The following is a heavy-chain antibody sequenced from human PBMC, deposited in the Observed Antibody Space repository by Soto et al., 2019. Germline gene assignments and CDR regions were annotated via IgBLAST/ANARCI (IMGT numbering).Heavy chain of an antibody. V-gene: IGHV3-7*05. CDR2: IKQDGSEK. D-gene: IGHD6-19*01. CDR3: AREGILAGCAY. Sequence: PGGSLRLSCAASGFTFSTYWMTWVRQAPGKGLEWVANIKQDGSEKYYVDSVKGRFTISRDNAKNSLYLQMNSLRAEDTAVYYCAREGILAGCAYWGQGVLVTVSS. CDR1: GFTFSTYW. J-gene: IGHJ4*02.